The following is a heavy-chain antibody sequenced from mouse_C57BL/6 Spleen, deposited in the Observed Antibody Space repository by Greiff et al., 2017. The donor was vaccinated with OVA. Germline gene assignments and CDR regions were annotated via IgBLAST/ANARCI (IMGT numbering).Heavy chain of an antibody. Sequence: VQLQQSGAELVRPGASVKLSCTASGFNIKDDYMHWVKQRPEQGLEWIGWIDPENGDTEYASKLQGKATITADTSSNTSYLQLSSLTSEDTAVYYCTTSRVTPWFAYWGQGTLVTVSA. CDR2: IDPENGDT. V-gene: IGHV14-4*01. CDR3: TTSRVTPWFAY. D-gene: IGHD2-3*01. CDR1: GFNIKDDY. J-gene: IGHJ3*01.